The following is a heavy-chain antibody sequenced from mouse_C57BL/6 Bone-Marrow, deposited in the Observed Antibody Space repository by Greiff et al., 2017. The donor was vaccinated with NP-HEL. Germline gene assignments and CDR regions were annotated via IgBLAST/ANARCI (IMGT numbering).Heavy chain of an antibody. V-gene: IGHV1-50*01. Sequence: QVQLQQSGAELVKPGASVKLSCKASGYTFTSYWMQWVKQRPGQGLEWIGEIDPSDSYTNYNQKFKGKATLTVDTSASTAYMQLSSLTSEDSAVYYCARDGDYPYWYFHVWGTGTTVTVSS. J-gene: IGHJ1*03. CDR2: IDPSDSYT. CDR1: GYTFTSYW. CDR3: ARDGDYPYWYFHV. D-gene: IGHD2-13*01.